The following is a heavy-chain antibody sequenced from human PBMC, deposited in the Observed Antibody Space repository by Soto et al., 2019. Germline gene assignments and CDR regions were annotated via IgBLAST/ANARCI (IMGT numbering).Heavy chain of an antibody. CDR1: GGSISSSDDY. Sequence: SETLSLTCTVSGGSISSSDDYWSWIRQPPGKGLEWIGYIYYSGSTYYNPSLKSRVTISVDTSKNQFSLKLSSVTAADTAVYYCARYQKGPFDYWGQGTLVTVSS. CDR2: IYYSGST. D-gene: IGHD2-2*01. V-gene: IGHV4-30-4*01. CDR3: ARYQKGPFDY. J-gene: IGHJ4*02.